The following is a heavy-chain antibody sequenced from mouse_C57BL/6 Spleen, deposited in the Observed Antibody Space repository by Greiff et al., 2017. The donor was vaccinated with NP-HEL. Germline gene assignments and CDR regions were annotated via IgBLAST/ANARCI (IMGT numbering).Heavy chain of an antibody. Sequence: EVQLQQSGPELVKPGASVKISCKASGYSFTGYYMNWVKQSPEKSLEWIGEINPSTGGTTYNQKFKAKATLTVDKSSSTAYMQLKSLTSEDSAVYYCARGEEFYYDYDDGAMDYWGQGTSVTVSS. D-gene: IGHD2-4*01. CDR1: GYSFTGYY. J-gene: IGHJ4*01. CDR2: INPSTGGT. CDR3: ARGEEFYYDYDDGAMDY. V-gene: IGHV1-42*01.